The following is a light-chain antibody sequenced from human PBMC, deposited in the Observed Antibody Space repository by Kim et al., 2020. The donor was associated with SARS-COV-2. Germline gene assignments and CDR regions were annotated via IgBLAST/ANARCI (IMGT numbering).Light chain of an antibody. J-gene: IGLJ3*02. CDR1: KLGDKY. CDR2: QDS. V-gene: IGLV3-1*01. Sequence: VSPGQTASITCSGHKLGDKYACWYQQKPGPSPVLVISQDSKRPSGIPERFSGSNSGNTATLTISGTQAMDEADYYCQAWDSGTWVFGGGTQLTVL. CDR3: QAWDSGTWV.